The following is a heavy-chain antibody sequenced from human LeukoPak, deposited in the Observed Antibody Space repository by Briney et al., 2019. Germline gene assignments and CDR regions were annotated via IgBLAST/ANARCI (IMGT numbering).Heavy chain of an antibody. CDR3: ARGGMALDYYDSSGYLSGFDY. V-gene: IGHV4-39*07. CDR1: GGSISSSSYY. J-gene: IGHJ4*02. CDR2: INHSGST. Sequence: SETLSLTCTVSGGSISSSSYYWGWIRQPPGKGLEWIGEINHSGSTNYNPSLKSRVTISVDTSKNQFSLKLSSVTAADTAVYYCARGGMALDYYDSSGYLSGFDYWGQGTLVTVSS. D-gene: IGHD3-22*01.